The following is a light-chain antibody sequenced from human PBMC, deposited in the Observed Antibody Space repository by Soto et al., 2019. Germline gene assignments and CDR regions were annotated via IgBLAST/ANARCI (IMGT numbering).Light chain of an antibody. Sequence: EIVLTQSPGTLSLSPGERATLSCRASQGLTNSYLAWYQQKPGQAPRLLIYGASNRATGIPDRFSGSGSGTDFTLTISRLEPEDFAVYYCQQYDSSLITFGQGTRLEIK. CDR2: GAS. CDR3: QQYDSSLIT. CDR1: QGLTNSY. J-gene: IGKJ5*01. V-gene: IGKV3-20*01.